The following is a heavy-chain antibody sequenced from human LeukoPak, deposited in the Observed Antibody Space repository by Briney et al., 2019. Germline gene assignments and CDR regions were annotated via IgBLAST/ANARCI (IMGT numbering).Heavy chain of an antibody. CDR3: AKEEWLGKMNFFDY. J-gene: IGHJ4*02. V-gene: IGHV3-23*01. CDR2: ISDDSGST. Sequence: GGSLRLSCAASELMFSSYAMSWVRQAPGKGLEWVSGISDDSGSTYYADSVRGRFTISRDNSKNTLYLQMNSLRAEDTAVYFCAKEEWLGKMNFFDYWGQGTLVTVSS. D-gene: IGHD6-19*01. CDR1: ELMFSSYA.